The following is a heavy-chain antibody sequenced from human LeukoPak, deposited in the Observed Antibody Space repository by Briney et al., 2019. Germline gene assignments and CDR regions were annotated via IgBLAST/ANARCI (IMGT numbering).Heavy chain of an antibody. V-gene: IGHV4-59*01. CDR3: ARDLVVPAAIDHYYYMDV. CDR1: GGSISPYH. J-gene: IGHJ6*03. D-gene: IGHD2-2*02. CDR2: IYYSGST. Sequence: KPSETLSLTCSVSGGSISPYHWSWIRQAPGKGLEWIGYIYYSGSTNYNPSLKSRVTISVDTSKNQFSLKLSSVTAADTAVYYCARDLVVPAAIDHYYYMDVWGKGTTVTVSS.